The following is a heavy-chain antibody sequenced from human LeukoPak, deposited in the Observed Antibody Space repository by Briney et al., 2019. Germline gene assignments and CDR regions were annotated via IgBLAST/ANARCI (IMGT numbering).Heavy chain of an antibody. CDR3: ARVGYDILTGPSGWFDY. J-gene: IGHJ4*02. CDR1: GYTFTGYY. V-gene: IGHV1-2*02. Sequence: ASVKVSCKASGYTFTGYYMHWVRQAPGQGLEWMGWINPNSGGTNYAQKFQDRVTMTRDTSISTAYMELNRLRSDDTAVYYCARVGYDILTGPSGWFDYWGQGTLVTVSS. D-gene: IGHD3-9*01. CDR2: INPNSGGT.